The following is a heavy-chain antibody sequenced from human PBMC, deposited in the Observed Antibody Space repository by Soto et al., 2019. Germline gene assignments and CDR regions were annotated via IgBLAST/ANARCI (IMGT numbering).Heavy chain of an antibody. V-gene: IGHV3-23*01. D-gene: IGHD3-9*01. Sequence: PGRSLRLSCAASGFTFSSYAMSWVRQAPWKGLEWVSTIGVSRGITYYADSVKGRFTISRDNPKNTLYLQMNSLRAEDTAVYYCASLNFDWSHYYGMDLWGQGTKVTVSS. CDR1: GFTFSSYA. J-gene: IGHJ6*02. CDR3: ASLNFDWSHYYGMDL. CDR2: IGVSRGIT.